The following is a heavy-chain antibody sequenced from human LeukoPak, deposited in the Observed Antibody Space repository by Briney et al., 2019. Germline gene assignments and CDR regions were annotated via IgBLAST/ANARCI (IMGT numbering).Heavy chain of an antibody. V-gene: IGHV3-20*04. D-gene: IGHD6-19*01. J-gene: IGHJ4*02. CDR2: INWNGGST. CDR3: ARDISSGWYFDY. Sequence: GVSLRLSCAVCGFIFDDYGMSWVRQATGKGLEWVSGINWNGGSTGYVDSVKGRFTIYRDNAKNSLHLQMNSLRAEGTALYYCARDISSGWYFDYWGQGTLVTVSS. CDR1: GFIFDDYG.